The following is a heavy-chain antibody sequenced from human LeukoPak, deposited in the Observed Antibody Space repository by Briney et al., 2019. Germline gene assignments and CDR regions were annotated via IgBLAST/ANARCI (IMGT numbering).Heavy chain of an antibody. Sequence: PGGSLRLSCAASGFTFSNYWMRWVRQAPGKGLEWVAHINNDGSEKYYVDSVKGRFTISRDNAKNSLYLQMNSLRVEDTAVYYWARDKVTYWGQGTLVTVSS. J-gene: IGHJ4*02. CDR1: GFTFSNYW. V-gene: IGHV3-7*01. CDR2: INNDGSEK. CDR3: ARDKVTY.